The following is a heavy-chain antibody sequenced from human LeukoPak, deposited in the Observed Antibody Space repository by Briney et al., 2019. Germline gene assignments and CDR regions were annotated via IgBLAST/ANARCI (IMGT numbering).Heavy chain of an antibody. CDR1: GFSVTRNY. CDR2: MYSGGGT. D-gene: IGHD1-1*01. CDR3: ARYDNGKDYFDY. J-gene: IGHJ4*02. Sequence: GGSLRLSCAASGFSVTRNYVSWVRQAPGKGLEWVSLMYSGGGTSYADSVKGRFTISKDTSKNTLYLQMSSLRAEDTALYYCARYDNGKDYFDYWGQGTLVTVSS. V-gene: IGHV3-53*01.